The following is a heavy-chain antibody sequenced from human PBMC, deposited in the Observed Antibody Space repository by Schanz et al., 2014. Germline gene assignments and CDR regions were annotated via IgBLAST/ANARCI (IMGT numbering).Heavy chain of an antibody. J-gene: IGHJ4*02. Sequence: QVQLVESGGGLVKPGGSLRLSCAASGFTFSDYYMSWIRQAPGKGLEWVALIYYNGTNKYYADSVKGRFTISRDNAKNSLYLQMNSLRAEDTALYYCAKDGIMVQGVIWERYFDSWGQGTLVTVSS. CDR1: GFTFSDYY. CDR3: AKDGIMVQGVIWERYFDS. V-gene: IGHV3-11*01. D-gene: IGHD3-10*01. CDR2: IYYNGTNK.